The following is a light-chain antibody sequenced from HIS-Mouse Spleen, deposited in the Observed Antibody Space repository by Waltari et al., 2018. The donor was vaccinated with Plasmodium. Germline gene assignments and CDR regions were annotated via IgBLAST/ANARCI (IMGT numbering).Light chain of an antibody. CDR3: QSADSSGTYQV. CDR1: ALPKQY. CDR2: KDS. V-gene: IGLV3-25*03. Sequence: SYELTQPPSVSVSPGQTARIPCSGDALPKQYAYWYQQKPGQAPWLVIYKDSERPSGIPERFSGSSSGTTVTLTISGVQAEDEADYYCQSADSSGTYQVFGGGTKLTVL. J-gene: IGLJ2*01.